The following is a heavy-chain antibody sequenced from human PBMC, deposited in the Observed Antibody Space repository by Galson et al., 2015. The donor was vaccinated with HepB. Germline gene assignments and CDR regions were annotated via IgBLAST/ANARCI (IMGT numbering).Heavy chain of an antibody. CDR1: GFTFSGSA. J-gene: IGHJ5*02. V-gene: IGHV3-73*01. D-gene: IGHD6-6*01. CDR2: IRSKANSYAT. CDR3: TRHISAIAARPRWFDP. Sequence: SLRLSCAASGFTFSGSAMHWVRQASGKGLEWVGRIRSKANSYATAYAASVKGRFTISRDDSKNTAYLQMNSLKTEDTAVYYCTRHISAIAARPRWFDPWGQGTLVTVSS.